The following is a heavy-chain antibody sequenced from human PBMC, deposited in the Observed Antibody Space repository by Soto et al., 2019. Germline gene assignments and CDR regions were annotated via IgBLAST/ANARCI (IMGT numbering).Heavy chain of an antibody. CDR1: GRTLSNHA. Sequence: GASVKVSWKDSGRTLSNHAISWVRQAPGQGLEWMGGMTPIFGTANYAQKSQGRVTIIEDTLTTTAYMELRSLTSEDTAVYYCARWDDCDYYSGVDVWGKGTTVTVSS. D-gene: IGHD2-21*01. V-gene: IGHV1-69*06. CDR2: MTPIFGTA. CDR3: ARWDDCDYYSGVDV. J-gene: IGHJ6*04.